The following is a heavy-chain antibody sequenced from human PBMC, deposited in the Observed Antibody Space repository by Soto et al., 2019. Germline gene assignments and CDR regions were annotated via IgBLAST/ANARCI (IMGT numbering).Heavy chain of an antibody. V-gene: IGHV3-30*18. CDR1: GFTFSSYG. CDR3: AKDPHFAGLIDP. D-gene: IGHD2-21*01. J-gene: IGHJ5*02. Sequence: LRLSCAASGFTFSSYGMHWVRQAPGKGLEWVAVISYDGSNKYYADSVKGRFTISRDNSKNTLYLQMNSLRAEDTAVYYCAKDPHFAGLIDPSGQGTLVTVSS. CDR2: ISYDGSNK.